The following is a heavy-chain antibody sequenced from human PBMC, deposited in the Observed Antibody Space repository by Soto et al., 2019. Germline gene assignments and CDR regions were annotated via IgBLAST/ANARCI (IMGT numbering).Heavy chain of an antibody. Sequence: ETQSLSYTVSDGYISRTSYYWGWISQPPGKGLEWIGSIYYSGSTHYNPSLKSRVTMSVATSKNQFSLNLTSVTAADTAVYYCARHHTYYYDSGGYYYFDSWGQGTLVTVSS. CDR2: IYYSGST. D-gene: IGHD3-22*01. CDR1: DGYISRTSYY. V-gene: IGHV4-39*01. J-gene: IGHJ4*02. CDR3: ARHHTYYYDSGGYYYFDS.